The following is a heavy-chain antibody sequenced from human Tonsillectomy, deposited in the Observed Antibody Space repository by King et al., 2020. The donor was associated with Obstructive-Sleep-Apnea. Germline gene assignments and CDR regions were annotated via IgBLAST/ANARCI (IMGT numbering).Heavy chain of an antibody. CDR2: IYPCDSDT. Sequence: VQLVQSGAEMKKPGESLKISCRGTGYRFSSYWIAWVRQMPGKGLEWMGIIYPCDSDTRYSPSFQGPVTISADKSISTAYLPWSSLKASDSAIYYCARHPHITTPGIYVWGQGTTVTVSS. D-gene: IGHD1-14*01. CDR3: ARHPHITTPGIYV. CDR1: GYRFSSYW. V-gene: IGHV5-51*01. J-gene: IGHJ6*02.